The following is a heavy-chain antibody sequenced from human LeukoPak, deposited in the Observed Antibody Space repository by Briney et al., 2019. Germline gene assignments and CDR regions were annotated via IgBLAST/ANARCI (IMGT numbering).Heavy chain of an antibody. V-gene: IGHV4-31*03. CDR3: ARGHYYDSSGYHSAFNY. D-gene: IGHD3-22*01. CDR1: GGSISSGGYY. J-gene: IGHJ4*02. CDR2: TYYSGST. Sequence: SETLSLTCTVSGGSISSGGYYWSWIRQHPGKGLEWIGYTYYSGSTYYNPSLKSRVTISVDTSKNQFSLKLSSVTAADTAVYYCARGHYYDSSGYHSAFNYWGRGTLVTVSS.